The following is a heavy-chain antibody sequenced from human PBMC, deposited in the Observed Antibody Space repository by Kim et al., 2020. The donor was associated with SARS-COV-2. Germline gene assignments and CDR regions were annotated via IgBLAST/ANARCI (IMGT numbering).Heavy chain of an antibody. Sequence: TTNNADHVKGRCTITRDDSKDTLTLQMKSLKTEDPAVYYCTTEKVSWFDRWGQGTLVTVSS. CDR2: TT. V-gene: IGHV3-15*06. J-gene: IGHJ5*02. CDR3: TTEKVSWFDR.